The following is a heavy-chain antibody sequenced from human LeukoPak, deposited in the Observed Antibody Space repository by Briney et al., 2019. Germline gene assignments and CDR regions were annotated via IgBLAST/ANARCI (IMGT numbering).Heavy chain of an antibody. CDR2: MNPNSGNT. CDR3: ARAYSGTRLHAIDY. J-gene: IGHJ4*02. Sequence: ASVKVSCKASGYTFTSYDINWVRQATGQGLEWMGWMNPNSGNTGYAQKFQGRVTMTRNTSISTAYMELSSLRSEDTAVYYCARAYSGTRLHAIDYWGQGTLVTVSS. V-gene: IGHV1-8*01. CDR1: GYTFTSYD. D-gene: IGHD1-26*01.